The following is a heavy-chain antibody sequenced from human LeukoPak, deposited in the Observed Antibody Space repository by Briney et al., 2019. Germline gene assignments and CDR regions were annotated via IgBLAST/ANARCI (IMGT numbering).Heavy chain of an antibody. J-gene: IGHJ4*02. V-gene: IGHV3-30*18. CDR3: AKDRIGMRYYFDY. Sequence: GGSLRLSCAASGFTFSSYGMHWVRQAPGKGLEWVAVISYDGSNKYYADSVKGRFTISRDNAKNSLYLQMNSLRAEDTALYYCAKDRIGMRYYFDYWGQGTLVTVSS. CDR2: ISYDGSNK. CDR1: GFTFSSYG. D-gene: IGHD3-10*01.